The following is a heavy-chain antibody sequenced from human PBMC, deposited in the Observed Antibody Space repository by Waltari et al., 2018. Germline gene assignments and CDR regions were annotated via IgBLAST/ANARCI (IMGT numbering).Heavy chain of an antibody. D-gene: IGHD4-17*01. J-gene: IGHJ3*02. CDR2: IYSGGST. Sequence: EVQLVESGGGLIQPGGSLRLSCAASGFTVSSNYMSWVRQAPGKGLEWVSVIYSGGSTYYADSVKGRFTISRDNSKNTLYLQMNSLRAEDTAVYYCARGYGDYGESAFDIWGQGTMVTVSS. CDR3: ARGYGDYGESAFDI. V-gene: IGHV3-53*01. CDR1: GFTVSSNY.